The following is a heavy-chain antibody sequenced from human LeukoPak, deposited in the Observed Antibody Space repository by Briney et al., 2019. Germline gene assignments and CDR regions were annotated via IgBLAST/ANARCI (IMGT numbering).Heavy chain of an antibody. CDR1: GGSFSGYY. Sequence: SETLSLTCAVSGGSFSGYYWTWIRQPPGKGLEWIGEINHSGSANYNPSLMSRVTISVDTSKNQFSLKLSSVTAADTAVYYCARERYWGQETLVTVSS. V-gene: IGHV4-34*01. J-gene: IGHJ4*02. CDR3: ARERY. CDR2: INHSGSA.